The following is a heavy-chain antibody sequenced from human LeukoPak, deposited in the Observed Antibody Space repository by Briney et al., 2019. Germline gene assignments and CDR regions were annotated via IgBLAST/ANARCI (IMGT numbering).Heavy chain of an antibody. V-gene: IGHV1-69*06. D-gene: IGHD6-13*01. CDR1: GGTFSSYA. CDR3: AREVVRYSSSWHTHNPGYMDV. CDR2: IIPIFGTA. Sequence: SVKVSCKASGGTFSSYAISWVRQAPGQGLEWMGGIIPIFGTANYAQKFQGRVTITADKSTSTAYMELSSLRSEDTAVYYCAREVVRYSSSWHTHNPGYMDVWGKGTTVTVSS. J-gene: IGHJ6*03.